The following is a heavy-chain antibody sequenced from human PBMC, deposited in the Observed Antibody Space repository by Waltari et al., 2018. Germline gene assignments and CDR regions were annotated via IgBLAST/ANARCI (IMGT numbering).Heavy chain of an antibody. D-gene: IGHD3-10*01. CDR3: ARGTGEDAFDI. V-gene: IGHV4-39*01. CDR2: IYYSGGT. J-gene: IGHJ3*02. CDR1: GGSISSSSYY. Sequence: QLQLQESGPGLVKPSETLSLTCTVSGGSISSSSYYWGWIRQPPGKGLEWIGSIYYSGGTYYNPSLKSRVTISVDTSKNQFALKLSSVTAADTAVYYCARGTGEDAFDIWGQGTMVTVSS.